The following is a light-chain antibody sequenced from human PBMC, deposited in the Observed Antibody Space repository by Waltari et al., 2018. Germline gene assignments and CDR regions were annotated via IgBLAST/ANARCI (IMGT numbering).Light chain of an antibody. CDR2: DAS. Sequence: EVVLTQSPATLSLSPGERATHSCRASQSVNDYLAWYQQKPGPAPRLLMYDASTRATGIPARFSGSGSETDFTLTISSLESEDFAVYYCQQRSNWPLTFGGGTKVEIK. J-gene: IGKJ4*01. CDR3: QQRSNWPLT. CDR1: QSVNDY. V-gene: IGKV3-11*01.